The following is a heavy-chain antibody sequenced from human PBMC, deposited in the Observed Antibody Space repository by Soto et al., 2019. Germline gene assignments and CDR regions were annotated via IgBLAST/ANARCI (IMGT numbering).Heavy chain of an antibody. CDR3: ARHYYDSSAGWFDP. J-gene: IGHJ5*02. CDR1: GYTFTSYG. Sequence: RASVKVSCKASGYTFTSYGISWVRQAPGQGLEWMGWISAYNGNTNYAQKLQGRVTMTTDTSTSTAYMELRSLRSDDTAVYYCARHYYDSSAGWFDPWGQGTLVTVS. D-gene: IGHD3-22*01. CDR2: ISAYNGNT. V-gene: IGHV1-18*04.